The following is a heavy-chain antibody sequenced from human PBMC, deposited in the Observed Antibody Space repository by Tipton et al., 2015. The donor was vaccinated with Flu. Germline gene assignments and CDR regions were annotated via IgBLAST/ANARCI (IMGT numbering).Heavy chain of an antibody. V-gene: IGHV3-30*03. J-gene: IGHJ6*02. D-gene: IGHD6-13*01. CDR3: ATDAGGSSLSLFYYYGVDV. CDR2: ISYDGREK. Sequence: SLRLSCAASGFTFSNYGMQWVRQAPGKGLECVAVISYDGREKYYADSVKGRFTISRDNSKNTVPLQMNSLRPEDAAVYYCATDAGGSSLSLFYYYGVDVEGQGTAITVSS. CDR1: GFTFSNYG.